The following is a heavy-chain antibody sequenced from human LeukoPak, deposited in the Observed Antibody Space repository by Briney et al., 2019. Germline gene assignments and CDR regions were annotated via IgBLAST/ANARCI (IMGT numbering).Heavy chain of an antibody. CDR1: GFTVSSNY. CDR2: IYSGGST. D-gene: IGHD3-10*01. J-gene: IGHJ6*03. CDR3: ARHGSITMVRGRLRYYYMDV. Sequence: GGSLRLSCAASGFTVSSNYMSWVRQAPGKGLEWVSVIYSGGSTYYADSVKGRFAISRDNSKNTLYLQMNSLRAEDTAVYYCARHGSITMVRGRLRYYYMDVWGKGTTVTISS. V-gene: IGHV3-66*04.